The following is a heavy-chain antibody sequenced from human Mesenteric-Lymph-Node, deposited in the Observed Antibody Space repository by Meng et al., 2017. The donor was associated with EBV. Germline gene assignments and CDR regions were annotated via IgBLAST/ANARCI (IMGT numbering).Heavy chain of an antibody. Sequence: QVQLQESGSGLVKPSQTLSLTCAVSGGPISSNDWWSWVRQPPGKGPEWIGEIYHRGNTNYNPSLESRVTISVDMSKNQFSLKMSSVTAADTAVYFCARRSWHFDSWGQGTLVTVSS. D-gene: IGHD6-13*01. J-gene: IGHJ4*02. CDR2: IYHRGNT. CDR1: GGPISSNDW. CDR3: ARRSWHFDS. V-gene: IGHV4-4*02.